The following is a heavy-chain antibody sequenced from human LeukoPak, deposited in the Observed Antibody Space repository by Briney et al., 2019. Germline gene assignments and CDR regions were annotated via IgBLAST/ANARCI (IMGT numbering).Heavy chain of an antibody. Sequence: SVKVSCKASGGTFSSYAISWVRQAPGQGLEWMGEIIPIFGTANYAQKFQGRVTFTADESASTAYMELSSLRSEDTAVYYCARDRDIVIVPAAPRGWYFDLWGRGTLVTVSS. D-gene: IGHD2-2*01. CDR1: GGTFSSYA. CDR3: ARDRDIVIVPAAPRGWYFDL. CDR2: IIPIFGTA. V-gene: IGHV1-69*13. J-gene: IGHJ2*01.